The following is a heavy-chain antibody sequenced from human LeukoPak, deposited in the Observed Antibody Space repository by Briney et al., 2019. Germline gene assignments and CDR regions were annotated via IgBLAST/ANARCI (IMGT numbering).Heavy chain of an antibody. Sequence: GRSLRLSCAASGFTFSSYGMHWVRQAPGKGLEWVALDGSNKFYADSVKGRFTISRDNSKNTLYLLMNSLRADDTAVYYCARGQHRWDYSHNLMSFWGQGTLVTVSS. CDR1: GFTFSSYG. D-gene: IGHD4-11*01. V-gene: IGHV3-30*03. CDR2: DGSNK. J-gene: IGHJ3*01. CDR3: ARGQHRWDYSHNLMSF.